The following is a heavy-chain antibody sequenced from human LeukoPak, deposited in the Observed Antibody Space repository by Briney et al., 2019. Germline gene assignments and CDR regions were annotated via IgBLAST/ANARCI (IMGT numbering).Heavy chain of an antibody. D-gene: IGHD6-13*01. V-gene: IGHV1-18*01. CDR3: ARAGYSSSWTPIFLYYFDY. Sequence: GASVKVSCKASGYTFTSYGISWVRQAPGQGLEWMGWISAYNGNTNYAQKLQGRVTMTTDTSTSTAYMELRSLRSDDTAVYYCARAGYSSSWTPIFLYYFDYWGQGTLVTVSS. J-gene: IGHJ4*02. CDR1: GYTFTSYG. CDR2: ISAYNGNT.